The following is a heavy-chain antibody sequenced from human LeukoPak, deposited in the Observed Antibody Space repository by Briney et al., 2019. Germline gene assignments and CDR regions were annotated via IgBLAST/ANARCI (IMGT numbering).Heavy chain of an antibody. Sequence: GGSLRLSCAASGFAFSTYAMSWVRQAPGKGLECVSALSGNGNTIYYADSVKGRFTISRDNSKNTLSLQMNSLRAEDTAVYYCAKALYGGHDYWGQGTLVTVSS. CDR1: GFAFSTYA. J-gene: IGHJ4*02. D-gene: IGHD4-23*01. V-gene: IGHV3-23*01. CDR2: LSGNGNTI. CDR3: AKALYGGHDY.